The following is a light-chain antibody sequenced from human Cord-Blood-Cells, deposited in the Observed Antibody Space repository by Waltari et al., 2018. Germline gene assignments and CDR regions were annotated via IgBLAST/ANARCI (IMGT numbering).Light chain of an antibody. Sequence: AIRMTPSPSSFSASTGDRVTITCRASQGISSYLAWYQQKPGNAPKLLIYAASTLQSGVPSRFSGSGSGTDFTLTISCLQSEDFATYYCQQYYSYPLVFGGGTKVEIK. CDR3: QQYYSYPLV. V-gene: IGKV1-8*01. CDR2: AAS. J-gene: IGKJ4*01. CDR1: QGISSY.